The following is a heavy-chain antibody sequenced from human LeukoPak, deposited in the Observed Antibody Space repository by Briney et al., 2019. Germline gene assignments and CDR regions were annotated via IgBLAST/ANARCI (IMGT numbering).Heavy chain of an antibody. Sequence: AGGALLLSGAATAFTFSSYTMNGVRPAPGEGLEGGSAINSRRNKIYYAESVKGRFTISRDNAKHSVYLQMNSLRAEDTAVYYCARDPTPRYCSGGSCYTHYGMDVWGQGTTVTVSS. D-gene: IGHD2-15*01. J-gene: IGHJ6*02. V-gene: IGHV3-21*06. CDR3: ARDPTPRYCSGGSCYTHYGMDV. CDR2: INSRRNKI. CDR1: AFTFSSYT.